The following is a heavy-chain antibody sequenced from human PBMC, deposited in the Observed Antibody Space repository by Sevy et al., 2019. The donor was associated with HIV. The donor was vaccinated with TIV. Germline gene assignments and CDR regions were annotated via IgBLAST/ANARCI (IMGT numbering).Heavy chain of an antibody. J-gene: IGHJ4*02. CDR2: IKPFNGDT. CDR1: GYHFIGYY. V-gene: IGHV1-2*02. CDR3: ATDRGSYSPFNN. D-gene: IGHD3-10*01. Sequence: ASVKVSCKVSGYHFIGYYIHWVGQAPGQGLEWMAWIKPFNGDTKYAQIFQGRVTVTWDTSTSTAYMDLTRLLYDDTAIYYCATDRGSYSPFNNWGQGTLVTVSS.